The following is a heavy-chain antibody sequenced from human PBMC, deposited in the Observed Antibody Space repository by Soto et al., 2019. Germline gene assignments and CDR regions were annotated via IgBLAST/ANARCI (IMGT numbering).Heavy chain of an antibody. V-gene: IGHV4-31*03. D-gene: IGHD2-2*01. J-gene: IGHJ5*02. CDR3: AREPVVPAAIGWFDP. CDR2: IYYSGST. Sequence: SETLSLTCTVSGGSISSGGYYWSWLRQHPGKGLEWIGYIYYSGSTYYNPSLKSRVTISVDTSKNQFSLKLSSVTAADTAVYYCAREPVVPAAIGWFDPWGQGTLVTVSS. CDR1: GGSISSGGYY.